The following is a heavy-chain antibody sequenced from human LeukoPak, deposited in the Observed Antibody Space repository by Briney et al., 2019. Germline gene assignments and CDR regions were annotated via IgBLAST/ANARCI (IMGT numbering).Heavy chain of an antibody. J-gene: IGHJ6*03. V-gene: IGHV1-18*01. CDR3: AREGGLRYFDWLLHAQGSDLYYYMDV. CDR1: GYTFTSYG. CDR2: ISAYNGNT. Sequence: GASVKVSCKASGYTFTSYGISWVRQAPGQGLEWMGWISAYNGNTNYAQKLQGRVTMTTDTSTSTAYMELRSLRSDDTAVYYCAREGGLRYFDWLLHAQGSDLYYYMDVWGKGTTVTVSS. D-gene: IGHD3-9*01.